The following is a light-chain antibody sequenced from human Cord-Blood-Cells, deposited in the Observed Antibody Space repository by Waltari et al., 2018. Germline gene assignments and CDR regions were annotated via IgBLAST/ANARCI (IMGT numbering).Light chain of an antibody. V-gene: IGLV2-18*02. J-gene: IGLJ3*02. CDR1: SSDVGSYNL. Sequence: QSALTQPASVSGSPGQSITISCTGTSSDVGSYNLVSWYQQPPGTAPKLMIYEVSNRPSGVPDRFSGSKSGNTASLTISGLQAEDEADYYCSSYTSSSTWVFGGGTKLTVL. CDR3: SSYTSSSTWV. CDR2: EVS.